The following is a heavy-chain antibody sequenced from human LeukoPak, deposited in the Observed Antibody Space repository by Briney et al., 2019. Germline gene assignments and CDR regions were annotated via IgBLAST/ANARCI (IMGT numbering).Heavy chain of an antibody. J-gene: IGHJ4*02. V-gene: IGHV1-18*04. CDR1: GYTFTDYY. D-gene: IGHD3-22*01. CDR2: ISGYNGNT. Sequence: ASVKVSCKASGYTFTDYYVHWVRQAPGQALEWMGWISGYNGNTNYAQKLQGRVTMTTDTSTSTAYMELRSLRSDDTAVYYCARDFHSSGYYHYFHYWGQGTLVTVSS. CDR3: ARDFHSSGYYHYFHY.